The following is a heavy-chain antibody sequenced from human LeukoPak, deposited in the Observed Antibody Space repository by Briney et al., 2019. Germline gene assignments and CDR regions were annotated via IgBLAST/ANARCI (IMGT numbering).Heavy chain of an antibody. CDR3: ARGGLAAVGIAEYFQH. CDR2: IYYSGST. D-gene: IGHD6-13*01. J-gene: IGHJ1*01. Sequence: SETLSLTCTVSGGSISSSGYYWSWIRQHPGKGLEWIGYIYYSGSTYYNPSLKSRVTISVDTSKNQFSLKLKSVTAADTAVYYCARGGLAAVGIAEYFQHWGQSTLVTVSS. CDR1: GGSISSSGYY. V-gene: IGHV4-31*03.